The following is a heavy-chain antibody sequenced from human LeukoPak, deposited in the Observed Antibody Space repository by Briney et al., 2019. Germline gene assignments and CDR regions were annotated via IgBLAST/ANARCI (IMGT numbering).Heavy chain of an antibody. D-gene: IGHD1-26*01. V-gene: IGHV1-18*04. CDR2: ISSYNTNR. CDR1: VSTFTIIS. J-gene: IGHJ5*01. Sequence: GASVTVSFTSTVSTFTIISHSYYRQAPGQGLEWIRWISSYNTNRKYAHKFQGRDTMTTDTSTNTGYMELRSLKSDDPAVSYFSWEPRRIVQCDKLSDSWGQGTLVSVSS. CDR3: SWEPRRIVQCDKLSDS.